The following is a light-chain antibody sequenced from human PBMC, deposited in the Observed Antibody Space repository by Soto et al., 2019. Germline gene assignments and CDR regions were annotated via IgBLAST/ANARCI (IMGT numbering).Light chain of an antibody. CDR1: QSSSNF. J-gene: IGKJ2*01. V-gene: IGKV1-39*01. CDR2: AAS. Sequence: DIQMTQSPSSLSASVGDRVTITCRASQSSSNFLNWYQQKPEKDPELLIYAASSLHSGVPSRFSGSGSGTNFTLTISSLQPEDFATYSCQQSYTTPYTFGQGNKLEIK. CDR3: QQSYTTPYT.